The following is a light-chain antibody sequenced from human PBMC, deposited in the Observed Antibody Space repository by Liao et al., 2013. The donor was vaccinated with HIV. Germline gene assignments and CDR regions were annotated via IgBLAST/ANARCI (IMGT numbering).Light chain of an antibody. V-gene: IGLV3-1*01. CDR1: KLGDKF. CDR3: QSWDSATVL. J-gene: IGLJ2*01. Sequence: SYELTQPPSVSVSPGQTASIACSGDKLGDKFACWYQQKPGQSPLLVIFQDERRPSGVPERFSGSHSGSTATLTISGAQAMDEAHYYCQSWDSATVLFGGGTKLTVL. CDR2: QDE.